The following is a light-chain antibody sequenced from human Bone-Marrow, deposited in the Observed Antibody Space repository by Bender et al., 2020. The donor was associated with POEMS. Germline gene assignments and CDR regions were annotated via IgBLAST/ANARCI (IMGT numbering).Light chain of an antibody. J-gene: IGLJ1*01. V-gene: IGLV3-10*01. Sequence: SYELTQPPSVSVSPGQTARIVCSGDALPNKYVYWYQQKSGQAPVLVIYEDTKRPSGIPPRFSGSNSGTTATLTISGAQVEDEGDYFCYSTDTSGNVFGTGTRVTVL. CDR2: EDT. CDR3: YSTDTSGNV. CDR1: ALPNKY.